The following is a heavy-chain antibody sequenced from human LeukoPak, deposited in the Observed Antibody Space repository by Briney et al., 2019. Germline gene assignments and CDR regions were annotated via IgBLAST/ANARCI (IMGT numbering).Heavy chain of an antibody. CDR3: ACSYQYDNGGSRVVIDAFEI. V-gene: IGHV1-2*02. D-gene: IGHD3-22*01. CDR1: GSSFTGFY. CDR2: INPNSGGA. J-gene: IGHJ3*02. Sequence: ASVKVSCKASGSSFTGFYIHWVRQAPGQGLEWMGWINPNSGGARYSQKFQGGVTMTRDTSISTGYMELSRLRSDDTAVYYCACSYQYDNGGSRVVIDAFEIWGQGTRVTVSS.